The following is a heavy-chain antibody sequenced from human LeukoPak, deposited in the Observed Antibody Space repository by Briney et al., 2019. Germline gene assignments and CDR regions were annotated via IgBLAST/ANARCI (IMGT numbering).Heavy chain of an antibody. CDR3: ARDSSGYDSGYYYGMDV. V-gene: IGHV4-31*03. CDR1: GGSISSGGYY. Sequence: SETLSLTCTVSGGSISSGGYYWSWIRQHPGKGLEWIGYIYYSGSTYYNPSLKSRVTISVDTSKNQFSLKLSSVTAADTAVYYCARDSSGYDSGYYYGMDVWGQGTTVTVSS. CDR2: IYYSGST. D-gene: IGHD5-12*01. J-gene: IGHJ6*02.